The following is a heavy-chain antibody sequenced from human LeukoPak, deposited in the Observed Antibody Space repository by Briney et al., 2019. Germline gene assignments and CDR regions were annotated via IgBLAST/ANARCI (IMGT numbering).Heavy chain of an antibody. J-gene: IGHJ4*02. CDR3: AKVRWQQLVDFDY. CDR1: EFTVSSNY. Sequence: GGSLRLSCAASEFTVSSNYMSWVRQAPGKGLEWVSAISGSGGSTYYADSVKGRFPISRDNSKNTLYLQMNSLRAEDTAVYYCAKVRWQQLVDFDYWGQGTLVTVSS. V-gene: IGHV3-23*01. D-gene: IGHD6-13*01. CDR2: ISGSGGST.